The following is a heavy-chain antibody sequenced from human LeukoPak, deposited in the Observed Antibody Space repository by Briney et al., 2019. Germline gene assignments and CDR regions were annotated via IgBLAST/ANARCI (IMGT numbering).Heavy chain of an antibody. Sequence: PGGSLRLSCAASGFTFSSYGMHWVRQAPGKGLEWVAFIRHDGSNKYYADSVKGRFTISRDNSKNTLYLQMNSLRAEDTAVYYCAKELVSSSWYGDAFDIWGQGTMVTVSS. D-gene: IGHD6-13*01. CDR3: AKELVSSSWYGDAFDI. J-gene: IGHJ3*02. CDR2: IRHDGSNK. V-gene: IGHV3-30*02. CDR1: GFTFSSYG.